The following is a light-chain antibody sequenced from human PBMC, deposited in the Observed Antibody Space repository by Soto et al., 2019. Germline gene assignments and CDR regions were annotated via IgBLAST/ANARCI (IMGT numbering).Light chain of an antibody. J-gene: IGKJ4*01. CDR1: QSVSNY. Sequence: EIVWTQSPATLSLSPGERVTLSCRASQSVSNYLAWYQQSPGQAPRLLIYGASTRATGIPARFSGSGSGTEFTLTINSLQSEDFAVYYCQQYNNWPPKFTFGGGTKL. CDR2: GAS. V-gene: IGKV3-15*01. CDR3: QQYNNWPPKFT.